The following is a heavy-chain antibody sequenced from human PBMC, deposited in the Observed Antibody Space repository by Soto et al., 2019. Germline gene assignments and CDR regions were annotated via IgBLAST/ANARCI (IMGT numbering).Heavy chain of an antibody. Sequence: QVPLVESGGGGVVQPGRSLRLSCAASGFTFSSYGMHWVRQAPGKGLEWLAVISYDGRNKFYSESVKGRFTISRDNSKNTLYLQMDSLRAEDTAVYYCAKRLHAGSNIRPLDYWGQGTLVTVSS. J-gene: IGHJ4*02. D-gene: IGHD3-10*01. CDR2: ISYDGRNK. CDR1: GFTFSSYG. CDR3: AKRLHAGSNIRPLDY. V-gene: IGHV3-30*18.